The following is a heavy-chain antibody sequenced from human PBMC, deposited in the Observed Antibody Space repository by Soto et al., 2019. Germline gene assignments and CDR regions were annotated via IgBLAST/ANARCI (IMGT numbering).Heavy chain of an antibody. CDR3: PTEYCIGVSCYDKLDY. V-gene: IGHV3-15*01. Sequence: GGSLRLSCAASGFTFSNAWMSWVRQAPGKGLEWVGRIKSKTDGGTTDYAALVKGRFTISRDDSKNTLYLQMNSLKTEDTAVYYCPTEYCIGVSCYDKLDYWGQGTLVTVSS. CDR2: IKSKTDGGTT. J-gene: IGHJ4*02. CDR1: GFTFSNAW. D-gene: IGHD2-15*01.